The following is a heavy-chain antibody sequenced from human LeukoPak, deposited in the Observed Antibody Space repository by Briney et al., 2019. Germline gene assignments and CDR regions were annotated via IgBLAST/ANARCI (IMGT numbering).Heavy chain of an antibody. V-gene: IGHV6-1*01. CDR3: ARGGGHCTNGVCPPWFES. J-gene: IGHJ5*01. CDR1: GDSVSSNSTA. Sequence: SQTLSLTCVISGDSVSSNSTAWNWIRQSPSRGLEWLGRTYYRSKWFNDYALSVKGRITINPDTSKNQFSLQLNSVTPEDTAVYYCARGGGHCTNGVCPPWFESWGQGMLVTVSS. D-gene: IGHD2-8*01. CDR2: TYYRSKWFN.